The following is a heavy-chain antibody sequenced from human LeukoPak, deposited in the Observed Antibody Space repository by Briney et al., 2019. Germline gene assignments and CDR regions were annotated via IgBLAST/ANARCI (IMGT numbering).Heavy chain of an antibody. J-gene: IGHJ4*02. V-gene: IGHV3-48*03. CDR1: AFTFSSYE. Sequence: PGGSLRLSCAASAFTFSSYEMDWVRQAPGKGLEWVSYISSSGSTIYYADSVKGRFTISRDNAKNSLYLQMNSLRAEDTAVYYCAIADIAVAGTYDYWGQETLVTVSS. D-gene: IGHD6-19*01. CDR2: ISSSGSTI. CDR3: AIADIAVAGTYDY.